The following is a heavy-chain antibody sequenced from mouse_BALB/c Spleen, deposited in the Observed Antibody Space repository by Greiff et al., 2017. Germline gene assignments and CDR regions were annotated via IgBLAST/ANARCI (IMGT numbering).Heavy chain of an antibody. CDR3: TRESGTDYFDY. CDR2: ISSGGSYT. V-gene: IGHV5-6-4*01. CDR1: GFTFSSYT. D-gene: IGHD4-1*01. Sequence: EVQLVESGGGLVKPGGSLKLSCAASGFTFSSYTMSWVRQTPEQRLEWVATISSGGSYTYYPDSVKGRFTLSRDNATNTLYLQLSSLKSEDTAMYYCTRESGTDYFDYWGQGTTLTVSS. J-gene: IGHJ2*01.